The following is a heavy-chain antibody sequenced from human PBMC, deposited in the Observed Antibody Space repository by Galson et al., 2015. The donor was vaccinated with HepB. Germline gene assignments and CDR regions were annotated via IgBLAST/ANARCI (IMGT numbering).Heavy chain of an antibody. D-gene: IGHD6-13*01. J-gene: IGHJ4*02. CDR1: GYTFTGYY. Sequence: SVKVSCKASGYTFTGYYMHWVRQAPGQGLEWMGRINPNSGGTNYAQKFQGRVTMTRDTSISTAYMELSRLRSDDTAVYYCARGPRIAAAGTRREYGYWGQGTLVTVSS. CDR2: INPNSGGT. V-gene: IGHV1-2*06. CDR3: ARGPRIAAAGTRREYGY.